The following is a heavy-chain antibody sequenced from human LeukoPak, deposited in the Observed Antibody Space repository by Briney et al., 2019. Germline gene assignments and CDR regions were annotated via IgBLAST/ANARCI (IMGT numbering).Heavy chain of an antibody. D-gene: IGHD1-26*01. V-gene: IGHV3-66*01. CDR2: IYGGGTT. CDR3: ARGGGYGPFDY. Sequence: GGSLRLSCAASGCTVSGNYMSWVRQAPGKGLEWVSVIYGGGTTYYTDSVKGRFTISRDNSKNTVSLQINSLRAEDTAVYYCARGGGYGPFDYWGQGTQVTVSS. J-gene: IGHJ4*02. CDR1: GCTVSGNY.